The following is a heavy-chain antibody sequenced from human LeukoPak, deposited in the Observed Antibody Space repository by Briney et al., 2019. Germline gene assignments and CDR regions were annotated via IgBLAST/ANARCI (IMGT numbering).Heavy chain of an antibody. CDR2: IYYSGST. CDR1: GGSISSYY. V-gene: IGHV4-59*08. J-gene: IGHJ4*02. D-gene: IGHD6-6*01. CDR3: ARHLRKAARPHYFDY. Sequence: SETLSLTCAVSGGSISSYYWSWIRQPPGKGLEWIGYIYYSGSTNYNPSLKSRATISVDTSKNQFSLKLSSVTAADTAVYYCARHLRKAARPHYFDYWGQGTLVTVSS.